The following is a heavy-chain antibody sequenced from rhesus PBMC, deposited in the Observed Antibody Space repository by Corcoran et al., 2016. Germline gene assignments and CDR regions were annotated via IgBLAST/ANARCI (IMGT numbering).Heavy chain of an antibody. D-gene: IGHD3-9*01. CDR1: GSPFAGITC. CDR2: IYGSCGST. Sequence: VHLKDSAPPGVNPSATLPPPVAFLGSPFAGITCGRWFPLPPGMGRDVIGGIYGSCGSTEYNPSLKSRVTISIDTSKNQFSLKLSSVTAADTAVYYCARLNYEDDYGYYNYFDYWGQGVLVTVSS. CDR3: ARLNYEDDYGYYNYFDY. V-gene: IGHV4-93*02. J-gene: IGHJ4*01.